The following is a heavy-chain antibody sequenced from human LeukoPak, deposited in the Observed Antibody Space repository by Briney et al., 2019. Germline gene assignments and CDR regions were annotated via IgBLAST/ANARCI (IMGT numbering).Heavy chain of an antibody. CDR2: INPNSGGT. Sequence: SSVTVVCTSSEYTCACCWMHGLLQAPGQGLEWMGWINPNSGGTNYAQKFQGRVTMTRDTSISTAYMELSRLRSDDTAVYYCARVPRQLLPTSYFDYWGQVTLVTVPS. D-gene: IGHD2-15*01. V-gene: IGHV1-2*02. CDR1: EYTCACCW. J-gene: IGHJ4*02. CDR3: ARVPRQLLPTSYFDY.